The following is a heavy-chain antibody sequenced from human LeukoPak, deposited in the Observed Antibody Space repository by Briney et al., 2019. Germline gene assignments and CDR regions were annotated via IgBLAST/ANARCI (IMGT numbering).Heavy chain of an antibody. CDR1: GYTFTSYY. Sequence: ASVKVSCKASGYTFTSYYMHWVRQAPGQGLEWMGIINPSGGSTSYAQKFQGRVTMTRDTSISTAYMELSRLRSDDTAVYYCARDHDFWSGPFHYYYYYYMDVWGKGTTVTVSS. J-gene: IGHJ6*03. D-gene: IGHD3-3*01. V-gene: IGHV1-46*01. CDR3: ARDHDFWSGPFHYYYYYYMDV. CDR2: INPSGGST.